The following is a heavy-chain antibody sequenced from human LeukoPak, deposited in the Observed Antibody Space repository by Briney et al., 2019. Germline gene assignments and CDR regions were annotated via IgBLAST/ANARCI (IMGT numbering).Heavy chain of an antibody. CDR2: ISYDGSNK. V-gene: IGHV3-30-3*01. Sequence: GGSLRLSCAASGFTFSSYAMHWVRQAPGKGLEWVAVISYDGSNKYYADSVKGRFTISRDNSKNTRYLQMNSLRAEDTAVYYCAREAPTYYDFWSGRPPQGGMDVWGQGTTVTVSS. D-gene: IGHD3-3*01. J-gene: IGHJ6*02. CDR1: GFTFSSYA. CDR3: AREAPTYYDFWSGRPPQGGMDV.